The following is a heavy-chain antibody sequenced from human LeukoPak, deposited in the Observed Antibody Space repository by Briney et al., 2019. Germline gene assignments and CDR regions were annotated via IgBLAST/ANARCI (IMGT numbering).Heavy chain of an antibody. CDR2: ISGSGDST. D-gene: IGHD2-15*01. CDR3: AKGRSRVVLGASDY. V-gene: IGHV3-23*01. J-gene: IGHJ4*02. Sequence: GGSLRLSCAASGFTFSSYAMSWVRQAPGKGLEWVSGISGSGDSTYYADSVKGRFTISRDKSKNTVYLQMNSLRAEDTAVYYCAKGRSRVVLGASDYWGQGTLVTVSS. CDR1: GFTFSSYA.